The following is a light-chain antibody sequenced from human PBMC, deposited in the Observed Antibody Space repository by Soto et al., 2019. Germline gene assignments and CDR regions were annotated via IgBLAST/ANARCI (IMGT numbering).Light chain of an antibody. CDR3: AAWDDSLNIYV. CDR1: SSNIGGTNY. CDR2: SNS. J-gene: IGLJ1*01. V-gene: IGLV1-47*02. Sequence: QSVLTQPPSASGTPGQRVFISCSGSSSNIGGTNYAYWYQLFPGTAPKLFIYSNSQRPSGVPDRFSGSKSGTSASLAISGLRSEDDADYYCAAWDDSLNIYVFGTGTKITVL.